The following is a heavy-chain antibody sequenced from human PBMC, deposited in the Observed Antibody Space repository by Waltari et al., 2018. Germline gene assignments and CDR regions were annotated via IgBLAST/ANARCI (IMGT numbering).Heavy chain of an antibody. CDR3: ARGNYYDSSGYYYGGGYFDY. J-gene: IGHJ4*02. CDR2: IYYSGST. V-gene: IGHV4-39*07. CDR1: GGSISSSSYY. D-gene: IGHD3-22*01. Sequence: QLQLQESGPGLVKPSETLSLTCTVSGGSISSSSYYWGWIRQPPGKGLEWIGSIYYSGSTYDNPSLKSRVTISVDTSKNQFSLKLSSVTAADTAGYYCARGNYYDSSGYYYGGGYFDYWGQGTLVTVSS.